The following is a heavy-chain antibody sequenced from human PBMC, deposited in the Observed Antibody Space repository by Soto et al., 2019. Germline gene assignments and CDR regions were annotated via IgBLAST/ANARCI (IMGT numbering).Heavy chain of an antibody. D-gene: IGHD7-27*01. CDR1: GGSFSGYY. CDR2: INHSRST. CDR3: ARGWGRIFDY. Sequence: QVQLQQWGAGLLKPSETLSLTCAVYGGSFSGYYWSWIRQPPGKGLEWIGEINHSRSTNYNPSLKPRVTISVATSKNQFSLKLSSVTAADTAVYYCARGWGRIFDYWGQGTLVTVSS. J-gene: IGHJ4*02. V-gene: IGHV4-34*01.